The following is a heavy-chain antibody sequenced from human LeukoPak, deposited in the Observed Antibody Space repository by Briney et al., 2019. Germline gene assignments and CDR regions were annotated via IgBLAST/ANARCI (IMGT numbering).Heavy chain of an antibody. V-gene: IGHV3-7*01. D-gene: IGHD3-3*01. CDR3: AKDSPIFGVVISYFDY. CDR2: IKQDGSEK. J-gene: IGHJ4*02. CDR1: GVTFSSYW. Sequence: GGSLRLSCAASGVTFSSYWMSWVRQAPGKGLEWVANIKQDGSEKYYVDSVKGRFTISRDNSKNTLYLQMNSLRAEDTAVYYCAKDSPIFGVVISYFDYWGQGTLVTVSS.